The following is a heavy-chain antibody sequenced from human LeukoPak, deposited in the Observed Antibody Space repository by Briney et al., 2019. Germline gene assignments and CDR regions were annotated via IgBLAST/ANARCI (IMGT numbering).Heavy chain of an antibody. D-gene: IGHD3-22*01. J-gene: IGHJ4*02. V-gene: IGHV1-18*01. CDR1: GYTSTSSG. CDR2: ISAFNGKT. CDR3: ERDLEDSSGYYSPDY. Sequence: GSVKVSSKASGYTSTSSGISWGRHAPGQGREWMGWISAFNGKTNYAQKLQGRVSLTADTSTSTPYIGQSRLRSERTGVCYCERDLEDSSGYYSPDYCGQGTLVTVSS.